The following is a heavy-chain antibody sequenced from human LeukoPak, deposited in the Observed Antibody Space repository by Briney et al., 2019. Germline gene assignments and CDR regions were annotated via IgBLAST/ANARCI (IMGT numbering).Heavy chain of an antibody. CDR2: ISGSGGST. CDR1: GFTFSNYK. J-gene: IGHJ4*02. Sequence: PGGSLRLSCAASGFTFSNYKMSWVRQAPGKGLEWVSVISGSGGSTYYADSVKGRFTISRDNSKNTLYLQMNSLRAEDTAVYYCAKERELVVTGNYFDYWGQGTLVTVSS. V-gene: IGHV3-23*01. CDR3: AKERELVVTGNYFDY. D-gene: IGHD6-19*01.